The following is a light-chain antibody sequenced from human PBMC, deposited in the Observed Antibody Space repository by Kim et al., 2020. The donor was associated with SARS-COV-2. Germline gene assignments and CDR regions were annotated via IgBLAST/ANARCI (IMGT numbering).Light chain of an antibody. Sequence: SYELTQPPSVSVAPGKTARITCGENNIGSKSVHWYQQKPGQAPVLVMYYDSDRPSGIPERFSGSNSGNTATLTVSRVEAGDEATYFCQVWHGSSDLPWVFGGGTQLTVL. CDR1: NIGSKS. V-gene: IGLV3-21*04. CDR3: QVWHGSSDLPWV. J-gene: IGLJ3*02. CDR2: YDS.